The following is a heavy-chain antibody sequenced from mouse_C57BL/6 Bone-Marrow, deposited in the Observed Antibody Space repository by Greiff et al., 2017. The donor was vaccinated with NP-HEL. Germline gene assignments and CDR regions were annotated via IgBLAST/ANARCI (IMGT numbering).Heavy chain of an antibody. V-gene: IGHV5-16*01. Sequence: EVQRVESEGGLVQPGSSMKLSCTASGFTFSDYSMAWVRQVPEKGLELVANINYDGSSTYYLDSLKSRFIISRDNAKNILYLQMSSLKSEDTATYYCAREGGLRRRTYAMDYWGQGTSVTVSS. CDR1: GFTFSDYS. CDR3: AREGGLRRRTYAMDY. D-gene: IGHD2-4*01. J-gene: IGHJ4*01. CDR2: INYDGSST.